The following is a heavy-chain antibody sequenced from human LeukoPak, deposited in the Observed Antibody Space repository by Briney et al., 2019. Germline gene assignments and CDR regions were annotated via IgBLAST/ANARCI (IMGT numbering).Heavy chain of an antibody. D-gene: IGHD3-22*01. J-gene: IGHJ4*02. CDR1: GFTFSSYN. Sequence: PGGSLRLSCAASGFTFSSYNMNWVRQAPGKGLEWVSSISSSSGYIYYADSVKGRFTISRDNAKNSLYLQVNSLKAEDTAVYYCARDRYYYDSRGYSLDYWGQGTLVTVSS. V-gene: IGHV3-21*01. CDR2: ISSSSGYI. CDR3: ARDRYYYDSRGYSLDY.